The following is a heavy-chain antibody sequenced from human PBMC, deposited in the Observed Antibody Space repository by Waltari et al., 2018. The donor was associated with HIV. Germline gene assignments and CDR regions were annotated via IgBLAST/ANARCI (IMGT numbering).Heavy chain of an antibody. D-gene: IGHD1-26*01. Sequence: QVQLIQPGAEVKKPGASVKVSCKVFGYTLTELSMPWVRQAPGKGLEWMGGFDPEGDRTIYSHMLQGRVTMTEDTSTNPADMELSRLTSEDTAVYYCATGAGTAAIRRYDMDVGGQGTTVTVSS. J-gene: IGHJ6*02. CDR2: FDPEGDRT. CDR1: GYTLTELS. CDR3: ATGAGTAAIRRYDMDV. V-gene: IGHV1-24*01.